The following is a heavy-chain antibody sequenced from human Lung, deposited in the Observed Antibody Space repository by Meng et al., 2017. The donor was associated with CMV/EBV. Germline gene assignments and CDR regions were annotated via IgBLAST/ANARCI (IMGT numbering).Heavy chain of an antibody. V-gene: IGHV2-70D*14. Sequence: SGXXLVKHTQSLTLTCSFSGFSLSTRGMRVSWIRQPPGQSLEWLARIDWDGDKLYNTSLKTRLTVSKDNSANQVVFTMTNIDPVDTATYFSARFQIGYVGAFDIWGPGTMDTVSS. CDR2: IDWDGDK. CDR3: ARFQIGYVGAFDI. D-gene: IGHD5-12*01. J-gene: IGHJ3*02. CDR1: GFSLSTRGMR.